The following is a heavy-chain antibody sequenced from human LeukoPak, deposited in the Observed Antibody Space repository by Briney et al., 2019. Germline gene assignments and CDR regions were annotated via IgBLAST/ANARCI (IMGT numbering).Heavy chain of an antibody. CDR3: ARAYS. V-gene: IGHV3-7*04. Sequence: GGSLRLSCVASGFTFSGYWMSWVRQAPGKGPEWVANIKQDGGVKNYVDSVKGRFTTSRDNAKNSLYLQMDSLRAEDTAVYYCARAYSWGQGTLVTVSS. J-gene: IGHJ5*02. D-gene: IGHD2-21*01. CDR1: GFTFSGYW. CDR2: IKQDGGVK.